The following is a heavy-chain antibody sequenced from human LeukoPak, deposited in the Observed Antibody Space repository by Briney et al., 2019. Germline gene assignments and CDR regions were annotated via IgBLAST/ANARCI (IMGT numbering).Heavy chain of an antibody. J-gene: IGHJ5*02. Sequence: SETLSLTCTVSGGSISSSNYYWAWIRQPPGKGLEWIANIFYTGSTYYNPSLKSRVTISVDTSKNQFSLRLSSVTATDTAVYYCARLNKPGWFDPWGQGTLVTVSS. CDR1: GGSISSSNYY. D-gene: IGHD1-14*01. CDR3: ARLNKPGWFDP. CDR2: IFYTGST. V-gene: IGHV4-39*01.